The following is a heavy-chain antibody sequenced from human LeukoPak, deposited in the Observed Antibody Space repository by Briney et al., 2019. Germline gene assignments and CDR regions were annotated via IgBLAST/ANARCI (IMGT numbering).Heavy chain of an antibody. Sequence: SVKVSCKASGGTSNSYAISWVPQAPGQGLEWMGGIIPIFGTANYAQKFQGRVTITADESTSTAYMELSSLRSEDTAVYYCAGAVGVTIFGGYYYGMDVWGQGTTVTVSS. CDR2: IIPIFGTA. CDR1: GGTSNSYA. D-gene: IGHD3-3*01. CDR3: AGAVGVTIFGGYYYGMDV. J-gene: IGHJ6*02. V-gene: IGHV1-69*13.